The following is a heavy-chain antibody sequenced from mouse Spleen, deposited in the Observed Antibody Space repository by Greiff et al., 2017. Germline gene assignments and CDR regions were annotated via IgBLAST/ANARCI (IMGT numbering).Heavy chain of an antibody. J-gene: IGHJ4*01. D-gene: IGHD1-1*01. CDR3: ARRGGYGSSYGAMDY. CDR1: GFTFSDYG. CDR2: ISNLAYSI. Sequence: EVKVVESGGGLVQPGGSLKLSCAASGFTFSDYGMAWVRQAPRKGPEWVAFISNLAYSIYYADTVTGRFTISRENAKNTLYLEMSSLRSEDTAMYYCARRGGYGSSYGAMDYWGQGTSVTVSS. V-gene: IGHV5-15*04.